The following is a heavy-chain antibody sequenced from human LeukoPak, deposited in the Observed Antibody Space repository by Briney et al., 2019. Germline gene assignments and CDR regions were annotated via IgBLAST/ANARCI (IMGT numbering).Heavy chain of an antibody. D-gene: IGHD3-22*01. V-gene: IGHV3-23*01. CDR3: ATPTPTTYYYDSSGYYPSYYFDY. CDR2: ISGSGGST. Sequence: GGSLRLSCAASGFTFSSYAMSWVRQAPGKGLEWVSAISGSGGSTYYADSVKGRFTISRDNSKNKLYLQMNSLRAEDTAVYYCATPTPTTYYYDSSGYYPSYYFDYWGQGTLVTVSS. J-gene: IGHJ4*02. CDR1: GFTFSSYA.